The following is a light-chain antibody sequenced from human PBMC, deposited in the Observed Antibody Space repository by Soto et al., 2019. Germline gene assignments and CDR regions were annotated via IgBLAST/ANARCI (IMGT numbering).Light chain of an antibody. Sequence: DVHMTQSPSSLSASVGDRVTITCRARESIATWLAWYQQKPGQAPKLLIYDASRLESGVPSRFSGGGSGTEFTLTIRCLQPDDFSTYYSVPNKSYFGPGTKLEI. CDR3: VPNKSY. CDR2: DAS. J-gene: IGKJ2*01. CDR1: ESIATW. V-gene: IGKV1-5*01.